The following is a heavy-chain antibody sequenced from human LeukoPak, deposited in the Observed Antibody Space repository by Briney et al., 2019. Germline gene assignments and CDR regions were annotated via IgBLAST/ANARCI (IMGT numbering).Heavy chain of an antibody. V-gene: IGHV3-21*05. J-gene: IGHJ4*02. D-gene: IGHD5/OR15-5a*01. CDR2: INPSSSDT. Sequence: GGSLSLSCAASGFTFNTYSMNWIRQAPGKGLEWVSYINPSSSDTKYADSVKGRFTISRDNAKNSLYLQMNSLRAEDTAVYYCARGDGVYVYWGQGTLVTVSS. CDR3: ARGDGVYVY. CDR1: GFTFNTYS.